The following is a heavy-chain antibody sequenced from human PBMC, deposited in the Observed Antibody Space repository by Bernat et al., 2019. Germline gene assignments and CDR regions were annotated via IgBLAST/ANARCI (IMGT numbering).Heavy chain of an antibody. CDR1: GFTVRSNY. V-gene: IGHV3-66*01. D-gene: IGHD3-9*01. CDR2: IYSGGST. Sequence: EVQLVESGGGLVQPGGSLRLSCAASGFTVRSNYMSWVRQAPGKGLEWVSDIYSGGSTYYADSVKGRFTISRDNSKNTLYLQMHSLRADDTAVYYCASGLRYCDWLLGFDYWGQGTLVTVSS. J-gene: IGHJ4*02. CDR3: ASGLRYCDWLLGFDY.